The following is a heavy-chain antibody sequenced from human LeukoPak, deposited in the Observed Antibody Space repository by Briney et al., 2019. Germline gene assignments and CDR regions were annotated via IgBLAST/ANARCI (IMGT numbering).Heavy chain of an antibody. J-gene: IGHJ4*02. CDR3: ARVYRRYFDY. V-gene: IGHV3-48*01. CDR2: ISSSSSSI. D-gene: IGHD1-14*01. Sequence: GGSLRLSCAASGFIFSSYSMNWVRQAPGKGLEWVSYISSSSSSIYYADAVKGRFTISSDNAKNSLYLQMNSLRAEDTAVYYCARVYRRYFDYWGQGTLVTVSS. CDR1: GFIFSSYS.